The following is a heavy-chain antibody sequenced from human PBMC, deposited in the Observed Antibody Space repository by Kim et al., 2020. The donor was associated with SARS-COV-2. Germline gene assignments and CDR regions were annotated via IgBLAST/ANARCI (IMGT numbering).Heavy chain of an antibody. Sequence: SETLSLTCTVSGDSISSSSYYWGWIRQPPGKGLEWIGNFYVGGSTYYNPSLKSRVTISVDTSKSQFSLKVSSVTAADMAVYYCVRRKKSTSAVDYWGQGT. J-gene: IGHJ4*02. V-gene: IGHV4-39*01. CDR1: GDSISSSSYY. CDR3: VRRKKSTSAVDY. CDR2: FYVGGST.